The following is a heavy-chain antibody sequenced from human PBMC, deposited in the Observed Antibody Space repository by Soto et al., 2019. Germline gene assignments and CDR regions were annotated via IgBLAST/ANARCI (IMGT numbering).Heavy chain of an antibody. Sequence: SETLSLTCTVSGGAVSSGTYYWSWLRQPPGKGLEWIGHIYFTGSTNYNPSLKSRVTMSLDTSRNQFSLKLSSVTAADTAVYYCTRGPPRVQWFDPWGLGTLVTVSS. J-gene: IGHJ5*02. CDR1: GGAVSSGTYY. CDR3: TRGPPRVQWFDP. V-gene: IGHV4-61*01. CDR2: IYFTGST.